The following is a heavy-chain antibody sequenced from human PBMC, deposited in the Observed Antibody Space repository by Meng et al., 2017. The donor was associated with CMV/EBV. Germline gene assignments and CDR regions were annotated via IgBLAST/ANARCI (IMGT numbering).Heavy chain of an antibody. J-gene: IGHJ4*02. D-gene: IGHD3-16*01. CDR3: ASLGGGY. Sequence: SEPLSLTCTVPGGSISSHVWSWIRQPAGKGLEWIGRIYSSGSTNYNPSLKSRVTMSVDTSKNQYSLQLNSVTAADTAVYYCASLGGGYWGQGTLVTVSS. CDR2: IYSSGST. CDR1: GGSISSHV. V-gene: IGHV4-4*07.